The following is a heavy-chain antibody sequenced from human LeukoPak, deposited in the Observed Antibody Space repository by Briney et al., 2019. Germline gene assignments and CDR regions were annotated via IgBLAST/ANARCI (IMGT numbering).Heavy chain of an antibody. J-gene: IGHJ4*02. CDR3: TPSLYDILTGSDY. CDR1: GFTFSGSA. D-gene: IGHD3-9*01. V-gene: IGHV3-73*01. CDR2: IRSKANSYAT. Sequence: GGSLRFSCAASGFTFSGSAMHWVRQASGKGLEWVGRIRSKANSYATAYAASVKGRFTISRDDSKNTAYLQMNSLKTEDTAVYYCTPSLYDILTGSDYWGQGTLVTVSS.